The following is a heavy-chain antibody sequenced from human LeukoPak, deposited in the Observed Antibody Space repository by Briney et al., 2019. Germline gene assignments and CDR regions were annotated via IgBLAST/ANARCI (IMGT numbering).Heavy chain of an antibody. CDR3: ARDLKTGYTYGYPLDY. CDR2: INQDGSLK. D-gene: IGHD5-18*01. J-gene: IGHJ4*02. Sequence: GGSLRLSCAASGFTFSDYWMSWVRQAPGKGLEWVANINQDGSLKYYVDSVKGRFTISRDNAKNSLYLQMNSLRAEDTAVYSCARDLKTGYTYGYPLDYWGQGTLVTVSS. V-gene: IGHV3-7*01. CDR1: GFTFSDYW.